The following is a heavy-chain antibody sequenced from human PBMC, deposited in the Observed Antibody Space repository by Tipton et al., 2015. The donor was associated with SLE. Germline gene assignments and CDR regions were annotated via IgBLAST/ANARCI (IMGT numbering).Heavy chain of an antibody. J-gene: IGHJ6*03. V-gene: IGHV4-34*01. Sequence: TLSLTCAVYGGSFSGYYWSWIRQSPGKGLEWIGDINHSGSTNYNPSLKSRVTISVDTSKNQFSLRLSSVTAADTAVYYCARAPGLERAYYYYYYMDVRGKGTTVTVSS. CDR1: GGSFSGYY. CDR3: ARAPGLERAYYYYYYMDV. D-gene: IGHD1-1*01. CDR2: INHSGST.